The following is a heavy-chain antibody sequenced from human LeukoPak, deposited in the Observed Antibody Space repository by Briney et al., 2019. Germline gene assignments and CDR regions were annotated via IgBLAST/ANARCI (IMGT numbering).Heavy chain of an antibody. V-gene: IGHV3-9*01. D-gene: IGHD6-19*01. CDR3: ARVRYSSGWHPGPFDY. J-gene: IGHJ4*02. CDR2: ISWNSGSI. Sequence: GGSLRLSCAASGFTFDDYAMHWVRQAPGKGLEWVSGISWNSGSIGYADSVKGRFTISRDNAKNSLYLQMNSLRAEDTAVYYCARVRYSSGWHPGPFDYWGQGTLVTVSS. CDR1: GFTFDDYA.